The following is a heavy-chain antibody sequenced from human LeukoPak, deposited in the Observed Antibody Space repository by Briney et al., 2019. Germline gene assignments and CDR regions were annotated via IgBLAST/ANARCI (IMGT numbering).Heavy chain of an antibody. CDR3: AETQGAHGYSSSSFPDY. Sequence: GGSLRLSCAASGLSFSFYAMSWVRQAPGKGLEWVSSISGGGAGTYYADSVKGRFTISRDNSKNTLYLQMNSLRAEDTAVYYCAETQGAHGYSSSSFPDYWGQGTLVTVSS. CDR1: GLSFSFYA. D-gene: IGHD6-6*01. V-gene: IGHV3-23*01. J-gene: IGHJ4*02. CDR2: ISGGGAGT.